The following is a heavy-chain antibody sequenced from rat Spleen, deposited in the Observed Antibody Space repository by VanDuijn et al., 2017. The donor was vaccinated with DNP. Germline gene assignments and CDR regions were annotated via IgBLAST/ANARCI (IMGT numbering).Heavy chain of an antibody. Sequence: EVQLVESGGGLVQPGRSLKLSCVASGFTFNNYWMAWVRQAPKKGLEWVATISTSGSRTYYPDSVKGRFTISRDNAKTNLYLQMDSLRSEDTATYYCATGSSYGFAYWGQGTLVTVSS. CDR3: ATGSSYGFAY. CDR1: GFTFNNYW. V-gene: IGHV5-31*01. CDR2: ISTSGSRT. J-gene: IGHJ3*01. D-gene: IGHD1-2*01.